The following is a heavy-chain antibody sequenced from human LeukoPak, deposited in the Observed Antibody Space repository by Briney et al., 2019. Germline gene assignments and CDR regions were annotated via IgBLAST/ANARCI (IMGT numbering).Heavy chain of an antibody. V-gene: IGHV1-18*01. CDR2: ISVYNSNT. D-gene: IGHD6-13*01. CDR3: ARNSSRVDY. Sequence: VASVKVSCKASGYTFTTSAIIWVRQAPGQGLEWMGWISVYNSNTKYAQKLQGRVTMTTDTSTTTAYMELRSLRSDDTAVYYCARNSSRVDYWGQGTLVTVSS. J-gene: IGHJ4*02. CDR1: GYTFTTSA.